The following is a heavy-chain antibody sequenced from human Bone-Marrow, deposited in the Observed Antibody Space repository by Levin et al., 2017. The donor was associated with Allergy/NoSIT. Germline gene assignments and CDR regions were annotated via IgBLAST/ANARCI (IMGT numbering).Heavy chain of an antibody. CDR2: IYYSGST. CDR1: GDSISSSSYY. D-gene: IGHD1-26*01. V-gene: IGHV4-39*01. Sequence: SETLSLTCTVSGDSISSSSYYWGWIRQPPGKGLEWIGSIYYSGSTYYNPSLKSRVTISVDTSKNQFSLILSSGTAADTAVYYCARLRGGSYKLWFDPWGQGTLVTVSS. CDR3: ARLRGGSYKLWFDP. J-gene: IGHJ5*02.